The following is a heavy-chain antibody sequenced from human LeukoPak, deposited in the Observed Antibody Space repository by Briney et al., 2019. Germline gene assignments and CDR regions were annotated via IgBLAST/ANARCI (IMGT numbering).Heavy chain of an antibody. Sequence: SVKVSCKASGGTFSSYAISGVRQAPGQGLEWMGGIIPIFGTANYAQKFQGRVTITTDESTSTAYMELSSLRSEDTAVYYCARAPLRYFEPHHPPFDYWGQGTLVTVSS. CDR2: IIPIFGTA. J-gene: IGHJ4*02. CDR3: ARAPLRYFEPHHPPFDY. D-gene: IGHD3-9*01. V-gene: IGHV1-69*05. CDR1: GGTFSSYA.